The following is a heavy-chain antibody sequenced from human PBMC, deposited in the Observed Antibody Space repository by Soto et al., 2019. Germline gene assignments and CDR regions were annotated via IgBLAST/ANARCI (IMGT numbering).Heavy chain of an antibody. CDR1: GFTFGDYV. D-gene: IGHD3-22*01. Sequence: PGGSLRLSCTASGFTFGDYVMSWFRQAPGKGLEWVGFIRSKAYGGRTEYAASVKGRFIISRDDSKSIAYLQMNSLKTEDTAVYYCTTNYYDSSGYDNWFDPWGQGTLVTAPQ. J-gene: IGHJ5*02. CDR3: TTNYYDSSGYDNWFDP. V-gene: IGHV3-49*03. CDR2: IRSKAYGGRT.